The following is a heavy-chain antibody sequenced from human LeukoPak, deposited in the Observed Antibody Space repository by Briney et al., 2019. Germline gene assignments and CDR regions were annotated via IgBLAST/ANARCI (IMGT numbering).Heavy chain of an antibody. D-gene: IGHD3-3*01. Sequence: GASVKVSCTASGYTFTSYGISWVRQAPGQGLEWMGWISAYNGNTNYAQKLQGRVTMTTDTSTSTAYMELRSLRSDDTAVYYCARDLTSFWSGPKGFDPWGQGTLVTVSS. J-gene: IGHJ5*02. CDR2: ISAYNGNT. CDR1: GYTFTSYG. CDR3: ARDLTSFWSGPKGFDP. V-gene: IGHV1-18*01.